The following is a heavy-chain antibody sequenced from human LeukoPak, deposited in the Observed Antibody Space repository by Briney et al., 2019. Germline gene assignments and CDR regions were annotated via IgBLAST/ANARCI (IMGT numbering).Heavy chain of an antibody. D-gene: IGHD2-2*01. CDR3: ARGSSKWIVVPAAMNWFDP. V-gene: IGHV4-34*01. CDR2: INHSGST. CDR1: GGSFSGYY. Sequence: SETLSLTCAVYGGSFSGYYWSWIRQPPGKGLEWIGEINHSGSTNCNPSLKSRVTISVDTSKNQFSLKLSSVTAADTAVYYCARGSSKWIVVPAAMNWFDPWGQGTLVTVSS. J-gene: IGHJ5*02.